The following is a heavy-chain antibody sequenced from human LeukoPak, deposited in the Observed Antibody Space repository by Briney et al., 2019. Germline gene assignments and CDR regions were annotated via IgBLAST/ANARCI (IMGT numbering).Heavy chain of an antibody. CDR3: ARVGAAAGTALDY. CDR2: IYHSGST. Sequence: SETLSLTCTVSGYSISSGYYWGWIRQPPGKGLEWIGSIYHSGSTYYNPSLKSRVTISVDTSKIQFSLKLSSVTAADTAVYYCARVGAAAGTALDYWGQGTLVTVSS. D-gene: IGHD6-13*01. J-gene: IGHJ4*02. CDR1: GYSISSGYY. V-gene: IGHV4-38-2*02.